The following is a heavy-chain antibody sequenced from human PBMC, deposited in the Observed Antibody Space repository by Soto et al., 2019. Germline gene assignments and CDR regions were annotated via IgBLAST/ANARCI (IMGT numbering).Heavy chain of an antibody. CDR3: ARLYSSSSFDY. CDR2: IYPGDFDT. J-gene: IGHJ4*02. D-gene: IGHD6-13*01. Sequence: EALKISLKTSGNSFTTYWIGWVRQMPGKGLEWMGSIYPGDFDTTYSPSFQGQVTISVDKSISTAYLQWSSLKASDTAMYYCARLYSSSSFDYWGQGTLVTVSS. CDR1: GNSFTTYW. V-gene: IGHV5-51*01.